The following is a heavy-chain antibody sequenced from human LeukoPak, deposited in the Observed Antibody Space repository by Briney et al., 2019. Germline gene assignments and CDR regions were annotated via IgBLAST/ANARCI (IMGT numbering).Heavy chain of an antibody. CDR3: ASHIVVVVAAHNWFDP. J-gene: IGHJ5*02. Sequence: SETLSLTCTVSGGSISSSSYYWGWIRQPPGKGLEWIGSIYYSGSTYYNPSLKSRVTISVDTSKNQFSLKLSSVTAADTAVYYCASHIVVVVAAHNWFDPWGQGTLVTVSS. CDR1: GGSISSSSYY. V-gene: IGHV4-39*07. CDR2: IYYSGST. D-gene: IGHD2-15*01.